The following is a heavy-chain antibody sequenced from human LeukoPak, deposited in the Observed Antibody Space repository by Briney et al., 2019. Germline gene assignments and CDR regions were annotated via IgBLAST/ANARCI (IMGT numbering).Heavy chain of an antibody. J-gene: IGHJ4*02. CDR2: IKQDGSEK. Sequence: GGSLRLSCAASGFTFSSYGMSWVRQAPGKGVEWVADIKQDGSEKYYVASVKPPFTISTDNANNSLYLQMNTLRAEDTAVYYCASAGGYSDYVSYWGQGTLLTVSS. V-gene: IGHV3-7*03. CDR3: ASAGGYSDYVSY. D-gene: IGHD5-12*01. CDR1: GFTFSSYG.